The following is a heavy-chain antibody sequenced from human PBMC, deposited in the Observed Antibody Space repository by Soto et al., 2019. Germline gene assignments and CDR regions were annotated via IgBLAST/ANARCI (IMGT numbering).Heavy chain of an antibody. CDR1: RGSIGSSSYY. Sequence: SETRSLTSTVSRGSIGSSSYYLGWIRQPPGKGLEWIGSIYYSGSTYYNPSLKSRVTISVDTSKNQFSLKLSSVTAADTAVYYCARSQIPLCWFDPWGQGTLVTGS. CDR3: ARSQIPLCWFDP. J-gene: IGHJ5*02. V-gene: IGHV4-39*01. CDR2: IYYSGST. D-gene: IGHD2-21*01.